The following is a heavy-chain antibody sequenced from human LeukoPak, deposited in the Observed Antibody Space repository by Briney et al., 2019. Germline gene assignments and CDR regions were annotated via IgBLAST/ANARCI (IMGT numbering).Heavy chain of an antibody. Sequence: GGSLRHSCAASGFTFSSYAMSWVRQAPGKGLEWVSAISGSGGSTYYADSVKGRFTISRDNSKNTLYLQMNSLRAEDTAVYYCAKISNYYYYYMDVWGKGTTVTVSS. CDR2: ISGSGGST. CDR1: GFTFSSYA. V-gene: IGHV3-23*01. J-gene: IGHJ6*03. CDR3: AKISNYYYYYMDV. D-gene: IGHD4-11*01.